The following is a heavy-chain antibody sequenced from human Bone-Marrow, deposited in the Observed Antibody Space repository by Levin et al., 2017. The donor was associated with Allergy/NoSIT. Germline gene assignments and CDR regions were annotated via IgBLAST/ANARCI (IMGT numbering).Heavy chain of an antibody. CDR3: ASSQPNDYYGSGSFYH. J-gene: IGHJ4*02. D-gene: IGHD3-10*01. Sequence: GESLKISCAASGLTFVNHGMHWVRQAPGKGLEWVAVIWYDGSGEFYADSLEGRFTISRDNSQNKLYLQMNTLRVEDTAVYYCASSQPNDYYGSGSFYHWGQGTLVTVSS. CDR1: GLTFVNHG. V-gene: IGHV3-33*01. CDR2: IWYDGSGE.